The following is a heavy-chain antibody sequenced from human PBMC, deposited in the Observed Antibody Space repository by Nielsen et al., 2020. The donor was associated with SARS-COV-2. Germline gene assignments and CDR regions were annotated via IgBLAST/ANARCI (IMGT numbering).Heavy chain of an antibody. CDR1: GGSISPYF. CDR3: ARDQAAAGMWYFDY. Sequence: SETLSLTCTVSGGSISPYFWSWVRQPPGKGLEWIGYIYYSGSTYYNPSLKSRVTISVDTSKNQFSLKLSSVTAADTAVYYCARDQAAAGMWYFDYWGQGTQVTVSS. V-gene: IGHV4-59*12. D-gene: IGHD6-13*01. J-gene: IGHJ4*02. CDR2: IYYSGST.